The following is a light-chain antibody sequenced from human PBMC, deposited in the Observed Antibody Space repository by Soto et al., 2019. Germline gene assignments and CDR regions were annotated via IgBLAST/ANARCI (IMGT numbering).Light chain of an antibody. V-gene: IGKV3D-15*01. Sequence: EIMLSQSPGTLSMSQGERATLSCRASQTVGSYLAWFRQAPGQAPTLLLYETSLRATGIPARISGSGSGTEFTLTISSLRSEDCAVYYCQQFRNWPWTFGQGTKVAIK. CDR2: ETS. J-gene: IGKJ1*01. CDR3: QQFRNWPWT. CDR1: QTVGSY.